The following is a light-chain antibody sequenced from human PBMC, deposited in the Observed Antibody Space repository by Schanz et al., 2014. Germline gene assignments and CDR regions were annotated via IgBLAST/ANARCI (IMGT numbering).Light chain of an antibody. Sequence: QSVLTQPASVSGSPGQSVTISCTGTSSDVGGYNYVSWYQQHPGKAPKLMIFDVNQRPSGVPDRFSGSKSGNTASLTVSGLQAEDEAEYYCSSNVGSNNFQFGGGTKVTVL. J-gene: IGLJ3*02. CDR1: SSDVGGYNY. CDR3: SSNVGSNNFQ. V-gene: IGLV2-8*01. CDR2: DVN.